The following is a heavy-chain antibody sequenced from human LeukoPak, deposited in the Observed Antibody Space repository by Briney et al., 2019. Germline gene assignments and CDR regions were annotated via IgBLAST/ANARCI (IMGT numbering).Heavy chain of an antibody. V-gene: IGHV4-34*01. CDR2: INHSGST. J-gene: IGHJ5*02. D-gene: IGHD2-2*02. Sequence: SETLSLTCAVYGGSLSGYYWSWIRQPPGKGLEWIGEINHSGSTNYNPSLKSRVTISVDTSKNQFSLKLSSVTAADTAVYYCARGLYCSSTSCYTGNWFDPWGQGTLVTVSS. CDR3: ARGLYCSSTSCYTGNWFDP. CDR1: GGSLSGYY.